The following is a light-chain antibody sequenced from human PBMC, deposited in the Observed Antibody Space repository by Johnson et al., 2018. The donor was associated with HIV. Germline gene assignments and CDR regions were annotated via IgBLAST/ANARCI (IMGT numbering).Light chain of an antibody. Sequence: QSVLTQPPSVSAAPGQKVTISCSGSSSNIGNNYVSWYQQLPGTAPKLLIYDNNKRPSGIPDRFAGSQYGPSATLGTTGPQTGDEADYYCGTWDSSLSAGGVFGTGTKVTVL. J-gene: IGLJ1*01. CDR1: SSNIGNNY. CDR2: DNN. CDR3: GTWDSSLSAGGV. V-gene: IGLV1-51*01.